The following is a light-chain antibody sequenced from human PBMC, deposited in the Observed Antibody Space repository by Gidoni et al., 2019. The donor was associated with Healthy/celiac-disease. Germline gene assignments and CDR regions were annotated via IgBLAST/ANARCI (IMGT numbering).Light chain of an antibody. CDR2: DAS. CDR3: QQYDNLGRT. CDR1: QDISNY. Sequence: DIQMTQSPSSLSASVGDRVTNTCQASQDISNYLNWYQQKPGKAPKLLIYDASNLETGVPSRFSGSGSGTDFTFTISSLQPEDIATYYCQQYDNLGRTFGQGTKVEIK. J-gene: IGKJ1*01. V-gene: IGKV1-33*01.